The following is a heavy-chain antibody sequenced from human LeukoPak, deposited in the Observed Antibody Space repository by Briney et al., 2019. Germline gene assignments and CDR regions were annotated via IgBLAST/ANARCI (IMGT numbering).Heavy chain of an antibody. CDR3: ARAPGLMVRGVDYYYYGMDV. CDR1: GGSISSYY. Sequence: SETLSLTCTVSGGSISSYYWGWIRQPAGKGLEWIGRIYTSGSTNYNPSLKSRVTMSVDTSKNQFSLKLSSVTAADTAVYYCARAPGLMVRGVDYYYYGMDVWGQGTTVTVSS. D-gene: IGHD3-10*01. CDR2: IYTSGST. V-gene: IGHV4-4*07. J-gene: IGHJ6*02.